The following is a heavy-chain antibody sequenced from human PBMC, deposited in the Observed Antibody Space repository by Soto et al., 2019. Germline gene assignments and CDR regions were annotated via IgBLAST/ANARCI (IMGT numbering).Heavy chain of an antibody. V-gene: IGHV1-2*02. CDR2: INPNSDCT. J-gene: IGHJ6*02. CDR3: ARDPVNSSSSRYYYYYYGMDV. D-gene: IGHD6-6*01. CDR1: GYTFTGYY. Sequence: ASVKACCKASGYTFTGYYMHWVRQAPGQGLELMGWINPNSDCTNYAEKFQVRVTMTRDTSISTDYMELSRLRSDDTAVYYCARDPVNSSSSRYYYYYYGMDVWGQGTTVTVS.